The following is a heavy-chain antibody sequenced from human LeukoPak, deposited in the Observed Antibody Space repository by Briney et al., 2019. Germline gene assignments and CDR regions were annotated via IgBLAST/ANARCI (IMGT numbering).Heavy chain of an antibody. D-gene: IGHD3-3*01. CDR3: ARVPLRFLEDYFDY. CDR2: INPNSGGT. J-gene: IGHJ4*02. Sequence: GVSVKVSCKASGYTFTGYYMHWVRQAPGQGLEWMGWINPNSGGTSYAQKFQGRVTMTRDTSISTAYMELSRLRSDDTAVYYCARVPLRFLEDYFDYWGQGTLVTVSS. CDR1: GYTFTGYY. V-gene: IGHV1-2*02.